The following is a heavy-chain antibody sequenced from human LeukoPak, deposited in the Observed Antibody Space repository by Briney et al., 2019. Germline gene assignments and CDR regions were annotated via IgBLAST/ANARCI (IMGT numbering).Heavy chain of an antibody. CDR1: GGTFSSYA. CDR3: ARARGRGLYYDILSLDY. Sequence: ASVKVSCKASGGTFSSYAISWVRQAPGQGLEWMGGIIPIFGTANYAQKFQGRVTITADESTSTAHMELSSLRSEDTAVYYCARARGRGLYYDILSLDYWGQGTLVTVSS. CDR2: IIPIFGTA. V-gene: IGHV1-69*13. D-gene: IGHD3-9*01. J-gene: IGHJ4*02.